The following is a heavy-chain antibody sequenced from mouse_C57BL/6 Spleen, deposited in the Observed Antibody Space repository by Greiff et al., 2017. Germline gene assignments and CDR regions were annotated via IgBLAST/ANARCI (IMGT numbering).Heavy chain of an antibody. D-gene: IGHD1-1*01. CDR2: INPYNGGT. J-gene: IGHJ4*01. CDR3: ARGNYYGSSYGAMDY. CDR1: GYTFTDYY. Sequence: EVQLQESGPVLVKPGASVKMSCKASGYTFTDYYMNWVKQSHGKSLEWIGVINPYNGGTSYNQKFKGKATLTVDKSSSTAYMELNSLTSEDSAVYYCARGNYYGSSYGAMDYWGQGTSVTVSS. V-gene: IGHV1-19*01.